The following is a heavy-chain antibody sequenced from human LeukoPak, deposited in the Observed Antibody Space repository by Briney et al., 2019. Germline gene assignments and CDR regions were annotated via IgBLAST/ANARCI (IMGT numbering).Heavy chain of an antibody. D-gene: IGHD4-11*01. J-gene: IGHJ6*02. V-gene: IGHV4-30-4*01. CDR3: ARERRLYSNPPYGMDV. Sequence: SETLSLTCTVSGGSISSGDYYWSWIRQPPGKGLEWIGYIYYSGSTYYNPSLKSRVTISVDTSKNQFSLKLSSVTAADTAVYYCARERRLYSNPPYGMDVWGQGTTVTVSS. CDR2: IYYSGST. CDR1: GGSISSGDYY.